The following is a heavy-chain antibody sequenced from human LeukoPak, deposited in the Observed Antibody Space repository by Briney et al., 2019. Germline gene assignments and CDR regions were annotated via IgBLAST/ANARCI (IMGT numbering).Heavy chain of an antibody. V-gene: IGHV3-23*01. CDR3: ARRGWFGELFPANY. Sequence: GGSLRLSCAASGFTFSSYVMSWVRQAPGKGLEWVSAISGSGGSTYYAVSVKGRFTISRDKSKNTLSLQMNILRAEDTAVYYCARRGWFGELFPANYWGQGTLVTVSS. D-gene: IGHD3-10*01. J-gene: IGHJ4*02. CDR1: GFTFSSYV. CDR2: ISGSGGST.